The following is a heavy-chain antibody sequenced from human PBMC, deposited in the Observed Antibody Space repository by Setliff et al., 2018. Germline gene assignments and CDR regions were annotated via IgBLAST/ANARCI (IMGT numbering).Heavy chain of an antibody. V-gene: IGHV4-34*01. CDR3: ARGYDSSGYWSYYYYGMDV. J-gene: IGHJ6*02. CDR1: GGSFSGYY. Sequence: SETLSLTCAVYGGSFSGYYWSWIRQPPGKGLEWIGEISHSGSTNYNPSLKSRVTISVDTSKNQFSLKLSSVTAADTAVYYCARGYDSSGYWSYYYYGMDVWGQGTTVTVSS. D-gene: IGHD3-22*01. CDR2: ISHSGST.